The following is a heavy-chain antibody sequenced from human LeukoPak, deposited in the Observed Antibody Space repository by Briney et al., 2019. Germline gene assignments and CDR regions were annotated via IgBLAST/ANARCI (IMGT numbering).Heavy chain of an antibody. J-gene: IGHJ3*02. CDR1: GGSFSGYY. V-gene: IGHV4-34*01. CDR3: ARASTPRVDAFDI. Sequence: SETLSLTCAVYGGSFSGYYWSWIRQPPGKGLEWIGEINHSGSTNYNPSLKSRVTISVDTSKNQFSLKPSSVTAADTAVYYCARASTPRVDAFDIWGQGTMVTVSS. CDR2: INHSGST. D-gene: IGHD2-15*01.